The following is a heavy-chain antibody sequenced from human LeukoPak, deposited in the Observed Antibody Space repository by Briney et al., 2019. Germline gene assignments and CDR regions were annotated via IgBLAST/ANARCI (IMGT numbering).Heavy chain of an antibody. CDR3: AAEGQWSLLHYFNS. J-gene: IGHJ4*02. D-gene: IGHD3-22*01. V-gene: IGHV1-46*01. Sequence: ASVKVSCKASGYTFTSNYIHWVRQAPGQGLEWMGMIYPRDGSTSYAQKFQDRVTMTEDPSTDTAYLELSSLRSEDTAVYFCAAEGQWSLLHYFNSWGQGTLVTVSS. CDR1: GYTFTSNY. CDR2: IYPRDGST.